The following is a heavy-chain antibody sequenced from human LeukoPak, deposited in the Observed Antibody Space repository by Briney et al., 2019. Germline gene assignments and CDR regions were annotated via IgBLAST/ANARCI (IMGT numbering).Heavy chain of an antibody. CDR1: GGSFSGYY. J-gene: IGHJ3*02. CDR2: INHSGST. V-gene: IGHV4-34*01. D-gene: IGHD1-26*01. Sequence: SETLSLTSAVYGGSFSGYYWSWIRQPPRKGPEWIGEINHSGSTNYNPSLTSRVTISVDTSTNQFSLKLRSVTAPDTPVYYCARGDPLYIVGATRGAFDIWGQGTMVTVSS. CDR3: ARGDPLYIVGATRGAFDI.